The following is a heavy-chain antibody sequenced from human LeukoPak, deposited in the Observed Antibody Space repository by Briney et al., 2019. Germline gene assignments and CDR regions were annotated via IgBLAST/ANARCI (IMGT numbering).Heavy chain of an antibody. V-gene: IGHV4-39*01. CDR3: ARHSGSLWLHAFDI. CDR1: GGSISSRSCY. Sequence: SETLSLTCTVSGGSISSRSCYLGWIRQPPGKGLEWIGSIYYSGSTYYNPSLKSRVTISVDTSKNQFSLKLSSVTAADTAVYYCARHSGSLWLHAFDIWGQGTMVTVSS. CDR2: IYYSGST. J-gene: IGHJ3*02. D-gene: IGHD3-10*01.